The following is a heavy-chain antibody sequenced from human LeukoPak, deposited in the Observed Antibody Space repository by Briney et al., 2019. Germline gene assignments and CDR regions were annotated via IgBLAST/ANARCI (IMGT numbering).Heavy chain of an antibody. J-gene: IGHJ4*02. CDR1: GFTFSGSA. V-gene: IGHV3-73*01. Sequence: GSLRLSCAASGFTFSGSAMHWVRQASGKGLEWVGRIRSKANSYATACAASVKGRFTISRDDSKNTAYLQMNSLKTEDTAVYYCTRGTTGPLSYWGQGTLVTVSS. CDR3: TRGTTGPLSY. D-gene: IGHD1-7*01. CDR2: IRSKANSYAT.